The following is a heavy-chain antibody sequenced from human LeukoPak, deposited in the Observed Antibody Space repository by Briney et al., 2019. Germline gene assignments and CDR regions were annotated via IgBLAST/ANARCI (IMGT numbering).Heavy chain of an antibody. J-gene: IGHJ4*02. CDR2: TYYRSKWFY. CDR3: ARAGSGHYTY. CDR1: GDSVSANSVT. D-gene: IGHD3-10*01. V-gene: IGHV6-1*01. Sequence: SQTLSLTCVISGDSVSANSVTWHWIRQSPSRGLEWPGRTYYRSKWFYDFAPSVRSRITINADTSKNQFSLHLNSVTPEDTAVYYCARAGSGHYTYWGQGTLVTVSS.